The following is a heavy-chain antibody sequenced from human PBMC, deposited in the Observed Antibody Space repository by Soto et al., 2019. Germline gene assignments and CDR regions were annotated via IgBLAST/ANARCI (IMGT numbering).Heavy chain of an antibody. CDR3: AKDAAPWEPLDY. V-gene: IGHV3-23*01. D-gene: IGHD1-26*01. J-gene: IGHJ4*02. Sequence: EVQLLESGGGLVQPGGSLRLSCAASGFTFSSYAMSWVRQAPGKGLEWVSAISGSGGGTYYADSVKGRFTIPSDNSKNTLYLQMNSLRAEDTAVYYCAKDAAPWEPLDYWGQGTLVTVSS. CDR1: GFTFSSYA. CDR2: ISGSGGGT.